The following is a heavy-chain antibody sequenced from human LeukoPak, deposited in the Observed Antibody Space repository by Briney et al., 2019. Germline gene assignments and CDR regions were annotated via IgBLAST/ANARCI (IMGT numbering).Heavy chain of an antibody. D-gene: IGHD3-10*01. J-gene: IGHJ4*02. Sequence: KPAGTLSLTCTVSGGSISSYYWSWIRQPPGKGLEWIGYIYYSGSTNYNPSLKSRVTISVDTSKNQFSLKLSSVTAADTAVYYCARTYSYGSGNFDYWGQGTLVTVSS. V-gene: IGHV4-59*08. CDR3: ARTYSYGSGNFDY. CDR1: GGSISSYY. CDR2: IYYSGST.